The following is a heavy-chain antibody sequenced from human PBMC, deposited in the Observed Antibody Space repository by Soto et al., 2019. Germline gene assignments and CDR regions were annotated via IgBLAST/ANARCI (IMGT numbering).Heavy chain of an antibody. D-gene: IGHD6-19*01. CDR1: GFIFTNYG. CDR2: VSAANGYT. Sequence: QVQLVQSGPEMKKPGASVKVSCKGSGFIFTNYGFNWARQAPGQGLEWVGWVSAANGYTRSAQKLQDRLIMTTDSSTNTAYMELRGLGPDDTALYYCAKGRSIAVPEGSWGQGTLVTVSS. J-gene: IGHJ5*02. V-gene: IGHV1-18*01. CDR3: AKGRSIAVPEGS.